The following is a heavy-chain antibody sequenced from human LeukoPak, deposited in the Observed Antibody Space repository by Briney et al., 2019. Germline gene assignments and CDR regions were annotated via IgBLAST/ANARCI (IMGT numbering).Heavy chain of an antibody. D-gene: IGHD6-19*01. CDR3: ARMQWLAVYFDY. CDR2: IKQDGSEK. Sequence: GGSLRLSCAASGFTFSSYWTSWVRQAPGKGLEWVANIKQDGSEKYYVDSVKGRFTISRDNAKNSLYLQMNSLRAEDTAVYYCARMQWLAVYFDYWGQGTLVTVSS. V-gene: IGHV3-7*03. J-gene: IGHJ4*02. CDR1: GFTFSSYW.